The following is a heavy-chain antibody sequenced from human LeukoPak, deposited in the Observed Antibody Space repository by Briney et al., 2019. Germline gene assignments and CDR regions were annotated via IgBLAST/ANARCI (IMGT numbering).Heavy chain of an antibody. CDR3: ARPLGYCSSTSCYANAFDI. V-gene: IGHV1-2*02. CDR1: GYTFTSYY. Sequence: GASVKVSCKASGYTFTSYYMHWVRQAPGQGLEWMGWINPNSGGTNYAQKFQGRVTMTRDTSISTAYMELSRLRSDDTAVYYCARPLGYCSSTSCYANAFDIWGQGTMVTVSS. CDR2: INPNSGGT. D-gene: IGHD2-2*01. J-gene: IGHJ3*02.